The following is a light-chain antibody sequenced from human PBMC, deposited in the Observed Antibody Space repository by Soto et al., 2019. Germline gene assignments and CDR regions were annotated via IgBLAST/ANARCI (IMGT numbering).Light chain of an antibody. J-gene: IGKJ2*01. V-gene: IGKV1-39*01. CDR2: AAS. CDR1: QNIGTY. CDR3: QQSSTIPYS. Sequence: DIQMTQSPCSLPASVGDRVTLTCRASQNIGTYLNWYQQKPGKAPKLLIYAASSLQSGVPSRLSGSGSGTDFTLLISSLQPEYFGTYCGQQSSTIPYSFGRGTKLEIE.